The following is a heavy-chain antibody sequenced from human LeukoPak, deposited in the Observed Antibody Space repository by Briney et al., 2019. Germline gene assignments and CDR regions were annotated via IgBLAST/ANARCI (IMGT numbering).Heavy chain of an antibody. CDR1: GFTFSDYA. CDR2: ISGSGGST. D-gene: IGHD4-17*01. Sequence: PGGSLRLSCAASGFTFSDYAMSWVRQAPGKGLEWVSAISGSGGSTYYADSVKGRFTISRDNSKNTLYLQMNSLRAEDTAVYYCATDYGDSPYYYYGMDVWGQGTTVTVSS. CDR3: ATDYGDSPYYYYGMDV. V-gene: IGHV3-23*01. J-gene: IGHJ6*02.